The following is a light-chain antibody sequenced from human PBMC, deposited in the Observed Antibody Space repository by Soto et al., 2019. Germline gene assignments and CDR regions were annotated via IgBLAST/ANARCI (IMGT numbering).Light chain of an antibody. CDR1: SSDIGAYDY. J-gene: IGLJ1*01. Sequence: QSALTQPASLSGSPGQSITISCTGTSSDIGAYDYVSWFQQHPGKAPKLMISEVNNRPSGVSNRFSGSHSGNTAYLTISGLQVEDDAEYFFFYCTSTSTHVFGTGTKLTVL. V-gene: IGLV2-14*01. CDR3: FYCTSTSTHV. CDR2: EVN.